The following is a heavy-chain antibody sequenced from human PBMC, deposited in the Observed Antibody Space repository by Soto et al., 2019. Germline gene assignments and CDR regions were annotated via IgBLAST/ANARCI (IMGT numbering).Heavy chain of an antibody. D-gene: IGHD3-10*01. V-gene: IGHV4-39*07. J-gene: IGHJ4*02. CDR2: FYYSEST. Sequence: PSETLSLTCAVSGGSISSSSYYWGWIRQPQGKGLEWIGSFYYSESTYYNPSLKSRVTISVDTSKNQFSLKLSSVTAADTAVYYCARLVSGSEDYWGQGTLVTVSS. CDR1: GGSISSSSYY. CDR3: ARLVSGSEDY.